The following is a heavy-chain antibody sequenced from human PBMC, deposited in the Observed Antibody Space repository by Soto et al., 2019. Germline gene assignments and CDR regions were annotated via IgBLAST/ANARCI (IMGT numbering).Heavy chain of an antibody. V-gene: IGHV3-64D*06. CDR3: VKDRAVGRSWNDAFDV. CDR2: ITSNGEIT. D-gene: IGHD6-13*01. J-gene: IGHJ3*01. Sequence: PGGSLRLSCSASGFTFSSNYMHWVRRTPGEGLEFVSMITSNGEITYYADSVKGRFTISRDNSKNTLYLQMSSLRPEDTAVYYCVKDRAVGRSWNDAFDVWGHGTMVTVSS. CDR1: GFTFSSNY.